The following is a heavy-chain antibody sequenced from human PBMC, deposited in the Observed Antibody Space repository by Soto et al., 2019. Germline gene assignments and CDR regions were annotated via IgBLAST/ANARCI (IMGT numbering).Heavy chain of an antibody. D-gene: IGHD5-18*01. CDR1: GGSISSSSYY. J-gene: IGHJ4*02. CDR3: ARISTGIQLWLDY. V-gene: IGHV4-39*01. Sequence: SESLSLTCTVSGGSISSSSYYWGWIRQSPGKGLEWIGSIYYSGSTYYNPSLKSRVTISVDTSKNQFSLKLSSVTAADTPVYYCARISTGIQLWLDYWGQGTLVTVSS. CDR2: IYYSGST.